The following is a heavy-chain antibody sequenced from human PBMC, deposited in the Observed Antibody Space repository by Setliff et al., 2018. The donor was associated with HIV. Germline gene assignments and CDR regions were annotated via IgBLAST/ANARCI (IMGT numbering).Heavy chain of an antibody. CDR1: GGSISSYY. J-gene: IGHJ4*02. Sequence: TSETLSLTCTVSGGSISSYYWSWIRQPPGKGLEWIGYIYTSGSTNYNPSLKSRVTISVDTSKNQFSLKLRSVTAADTAVHYCEVAGQWGQGTLVTVSS. CDR2: IYTSGST. V-gene: IGHV4-4*09. CDR3: EVAGQ. D-gene: IGHD6-19*01.